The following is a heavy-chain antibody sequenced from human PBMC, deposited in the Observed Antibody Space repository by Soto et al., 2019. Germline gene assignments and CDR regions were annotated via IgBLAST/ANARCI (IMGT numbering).Heavy chain of an antibody. CDR3: AKGPLPATGFDP. CDR2: ISGSGDFT. J-gene: IGHJ5*02. Sequence: GGSLRLSCAASGFTFSSNAMSWVRQAPGKGLEWVSVISGSGDFTFYADSVKGRFTISRDNSKNTLYLQMNSLRAEDTAVYYCAKGPLPATGFDPWGQGTLVTVSS. V-gene: IGHV3-23*01. D-gene: IGHD3-16*02. CDR1: GFTFSSNA.